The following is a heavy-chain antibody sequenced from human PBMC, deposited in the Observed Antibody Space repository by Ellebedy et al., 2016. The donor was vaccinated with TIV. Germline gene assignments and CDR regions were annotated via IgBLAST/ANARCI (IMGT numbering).Heavy chain of an antibody. CDR3: ARRPLAAAVDY. D-gene: IGHD6-13*01. Sequence: GGSLRLSXKGSGYSFTSYWIGWVRQMPGKGLEWMGIIYPGDSDTRYSPSFQGQVTISADKSISTAYLQWSSLKASDTAMYYCARRPLAAAVDYWGQGTLVTVSS. CDR1: GYSFTSYW. J-gene: IGHJ4*02. CDR2: IYPGDSDT. V-gene: IGHV5-51*01.